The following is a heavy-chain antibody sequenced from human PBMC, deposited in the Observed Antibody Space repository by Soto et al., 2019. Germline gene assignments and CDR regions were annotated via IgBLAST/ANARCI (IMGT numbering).Heavy chain of an antibody. CDR3: ARRAGSGSFLIDY. D-gene: IGHD1-26*01. CDR1: GFTFSSYA. J-gene: IGHJ4*02. V-gene: IGHV3-30*04. CDR2: TSDDESRK. Sequence: QVQLVESGGGVVQPGRSLRLSCAASGFTFSSYAMHWVRQAPGKGLEWMAITSDDESRKYYGDSVRGRFTISRDNSKNTLYRQMNSLRDEDTALFYCARRAGSGSFLIDYWGQGTLVTVSS.